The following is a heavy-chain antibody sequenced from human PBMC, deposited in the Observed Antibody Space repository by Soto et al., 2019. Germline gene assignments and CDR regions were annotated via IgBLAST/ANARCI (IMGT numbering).Heavy chain of an antibody. CDR2: IYYSGST. CDR1: GGSISSYY. V-gene: IGHV4-59*01. J-gene: IGHJ4*02. CDR3: ALDFLRGLAVAGYDY. D-gene: IGHD6-19*01. Sequence: SETLSLTCTVSGGSISSYYWSWIRQPPGKALEWIGYIYYSGSTNYNPSLKSRVTISVDTSKNQFSLKLSSVTAADTAVYYCALDFLRGLAVAGYDYWGQGTLVTVSS.